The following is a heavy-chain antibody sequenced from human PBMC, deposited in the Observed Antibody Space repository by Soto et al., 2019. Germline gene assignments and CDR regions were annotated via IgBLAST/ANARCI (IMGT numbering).Heavy chain of an antibody. CDR2: IIPIFSTA. D-gene: IGHD6-19*01. CDR1: GDTFSNYA. J-gene: IGHJ4*02. V-gene: IGHV1-69*12. CDR3: ARDPERYSSGWYGYYFDY. Sequence: QVQLVQSGAEVKRPGSSVKVSCKTSGDTFSNYAINWVRQAPGQGLEWMGGIIPIFSTASYAQKFQGRVTITADASASTAYMELSGLRSEDTAVYYCARDPERYSSGWYGYYFDYWGQGTLVTVSS.